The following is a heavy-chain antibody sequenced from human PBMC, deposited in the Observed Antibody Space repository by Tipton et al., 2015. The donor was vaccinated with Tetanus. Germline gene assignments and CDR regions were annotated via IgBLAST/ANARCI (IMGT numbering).Heavy chain of an antibody. CDR2: IFHSGST. D-gene: IGHD2-8*01. CDR3: ATLVSTVDLTMYFAS. J-gene: IGHJ1*01. V-gene: IGHV4-59*12. Sequence: TLSLTCTVSGGSMSNNYWSWIRQPPGKGLEWIAYIFHSGSTNYSPSLKSRVAISMDTSKNQISLKLSSVTAADTAVYYCATLVSTVDLTMYFASWGQGIQVTVSS. CDR1: GGSMSNNY.